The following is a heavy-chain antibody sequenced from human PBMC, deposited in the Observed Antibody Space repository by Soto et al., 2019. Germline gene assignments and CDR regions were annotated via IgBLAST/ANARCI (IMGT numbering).Heavy chain of an antibody. CDR1: AGYLERSIYF. D-gene: IGHD7-27*01. CDR3: ARTVMPVGNLAAFDH. V-gene: IGHV4-61*01. CDR2: IYNNGNT. J-gene: IGHJ4*02. Sequence: PSETLSLTCSVSAGYLERSIYFWNWIRQPPGKGLEWIAYIYNNGNTNYNPSLKSRATISVDTSKNQCSLKLTSVTAADSAVYFCARTVMPVGNLAAFDHWGQGVLVTAPQ.